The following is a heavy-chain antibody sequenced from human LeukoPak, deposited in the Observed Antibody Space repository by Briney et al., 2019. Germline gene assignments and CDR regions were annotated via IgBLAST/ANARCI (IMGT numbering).Heavy chain of an antibody. V-gene: IGHV3-53*01. D-gene: IGHD3-22*01. CDR3: AKDGDDASGYYYAFPY. J-gene: IGHJ4*02. CDR1: GFTVSNNY. Sequence: GGSLRLSCVVSGFTVSNNYMSWVRQAPRKGLEWVSLIYSGGSTYYADSVKGRFTISRDNSKNTLYLQMNSLRAEDTALYYCAKDGDDASGYYYAFPYWGQGTLVTVSS. CDR2: IYSGGST.